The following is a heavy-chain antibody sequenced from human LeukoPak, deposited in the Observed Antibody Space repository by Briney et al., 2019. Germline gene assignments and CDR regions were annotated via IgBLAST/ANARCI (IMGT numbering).Heavy chain of an antibody. V-gene: IGHV4-30-2*01. D-gene: IGHD3-22*01. CDR2: IYHSGST. J-gene: IGHJ4*02. CDR3: ARADYYDSSGFDY. Sequence: SETLSLTCTVSGASVSNEDYSWSWIRQPPGKGLEWIGYIYHSGSTYYNPSLKSRVTISVDRSKNQFSLKLSSVTAADTAVYYCARADYYDSSGFDYWGQGTLVTVSS. CDR1: GASVSNEDYS.